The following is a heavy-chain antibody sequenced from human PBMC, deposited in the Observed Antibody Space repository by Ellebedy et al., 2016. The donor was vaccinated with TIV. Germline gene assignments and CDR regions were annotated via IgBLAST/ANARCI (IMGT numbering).Heavy chain of an antibody. J-gene: IGHJ4*02. Sequence: GESLKISCKGSGYSFTSYWISWVRQMPGKGLEWMGRIDPSDSYTNYSPSFQGHVTISADKSISTAYLQWSSLKASDTARYYCARGGLGLELPEGLDYWGLGTLVTVSS. D-gene: IGHD1-7*01. CDR3: ARGGLGLELPEGLDY. CDR1: GYSFTSYW. V-gene: IGHV5-10-1*01. CDR2: IDPSDSYT.